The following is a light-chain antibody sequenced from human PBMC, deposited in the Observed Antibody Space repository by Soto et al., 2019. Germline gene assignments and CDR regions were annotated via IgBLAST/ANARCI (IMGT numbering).Light chain of an antibody. V-gene: IGKV3-20*01. Sequence: EVVMTQSPATLSVSPGERATLSCRASQSVSSYLAWYQQKPGQAPTLLIYGASIRAAGIPDRFSGSGSGTDFTLTIRRLEPDDFAVYYCQQYGSSPRTFGQGTKVDIK. J-gene: IGKJ1*01. CDR3: QQYGSSPRT. CDR2: GAS. CDR1: QSVSSY.